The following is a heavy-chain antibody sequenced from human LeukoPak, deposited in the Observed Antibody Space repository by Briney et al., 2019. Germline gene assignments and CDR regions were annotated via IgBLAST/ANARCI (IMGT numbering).Heavy chain of an antibody. CDR3: ARDQGFLVPRDYFDY. CDR2: ISYDGSNK. J-gene: IGHJ4*02. Sequence: GGSLRLSCAASGFTFSSYAMHWGRQAPGKGLEWVAVISYDGSNKYYADSVKGRFTISRDNSKNTLYLQMNSLRAEDTAVYYCARDQGFLVPRDYFDYWGQGTLVTVSS. D-gene: IGHD3-3*01. CDR1: GFTFSSYA. V-gene: IGHV3-30-3*01.